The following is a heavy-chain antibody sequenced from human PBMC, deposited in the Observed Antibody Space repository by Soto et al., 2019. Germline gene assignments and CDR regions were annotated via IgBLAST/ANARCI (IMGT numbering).Heavy chain of an antibody. CDR1: GYTFTSYH. J-gene: IGHJ4*02. V-gene: IGHV1-8*01. Sequence: QVQLVQSGAEVKEPGASVRVSCKASGYTFTSYHINWVRQATGQGLEWMGWMNPESRNTGYAQKFQGRVTMTRDTSISTAYMELTSLRSEDTAVYYCARFVRHQLPTIDFWGQGTLVTVSS. D-gene: IGHD2-2*01. CDR2: MNPESRNT. CDR3: ARFVRHQLPTIDF.